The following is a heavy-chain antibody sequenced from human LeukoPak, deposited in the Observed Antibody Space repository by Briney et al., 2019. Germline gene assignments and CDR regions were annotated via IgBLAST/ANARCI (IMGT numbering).Heavy chain of an antibody. J-gene: IGHJ5*02. Sequence: SETLSLTCAVYGGSFSDPYWNWIRQSPGKGLEWIGEINYGGSTNYNPSLKRRVTMSVDTSKNQFSLKLTSVTAADTAVYYCARAPSVVVPAAIGPRNNWFDPWGQGTLVTVSS. CDR3: ARAPSVVVPAAIGPRNNWFDP. D-gene: IGHD2-2*01. V-gene: IGHV4-34*01. CDR2: INYGGST. CDR1: GGSFSDPY.